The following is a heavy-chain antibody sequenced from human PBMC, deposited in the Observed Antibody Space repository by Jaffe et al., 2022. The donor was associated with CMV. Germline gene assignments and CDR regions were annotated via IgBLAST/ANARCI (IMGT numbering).Heavy chain of an antibody. D-gene: IGHD3-22*01. Sequence: QVQLVESGGGLVKPGGSLRLSCAASGFTFSDYYMSWIRQAPGKGLEWVSYISSSSSYTNYADSVKGRFTISRDNAKNSLYLQMNSLRAEDTAVYYCARDLLNYYDSSGHPGAFDIWGQGTMVTVSS. CDR1: GFTFSDYY. CDR3: ARDLLNYYDSSGHPGAFDI. CDR2: ISSSSSYT. J-gene: IGHJ3*02. V-gene: IGHV3-11*06.